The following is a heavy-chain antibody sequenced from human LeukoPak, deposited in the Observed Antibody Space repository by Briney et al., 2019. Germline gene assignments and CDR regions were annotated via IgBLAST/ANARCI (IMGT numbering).Heavy chain of an antibody. Sequence: PGGSLRLSCAASGFTLSSYWMSWVRQAPGKGLEWVANIKQDGSEKSYVDSVKGRFTISRDNAKNSLYMQMNSLRVEDTAVYFCARDLAAAGIVYFRGYWGQGTLVTVPS. CDR1: GFTLSSYW. CDR3: ARDLAAAGIVYFRGY. CDR2: IKQDGSEK. V-gene: IGHV3-7*05. J-gene: IGHJ4*02. D-gene: IGHD6-13*01.